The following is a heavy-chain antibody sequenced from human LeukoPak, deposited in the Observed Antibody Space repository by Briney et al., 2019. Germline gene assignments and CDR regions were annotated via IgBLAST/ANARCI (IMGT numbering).Heavy chain of an antibody. Sequence: SVKVSCKASGGTFSSYAMSWVRQAPGQGLEWMGRIIPILGIANYAQKFQGRVTITADKSTSTAYMALSSLRSEDTAVYYCARWGGYDFKAGFDYWGQGTLVTVSS. CDR2: IIPILGIA. J-gene: IGHJ4*02. V-gene: IGHV1-69*04. CDR1: GGTFSSYA. D-gene: IGHD5-12*01. CDR3: ARWGGYDFKAGFDY.